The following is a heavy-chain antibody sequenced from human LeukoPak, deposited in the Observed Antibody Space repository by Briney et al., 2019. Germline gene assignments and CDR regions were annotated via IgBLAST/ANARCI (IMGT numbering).Heavy chain of an antibody. V-gene: IGHV5-51*01. CDR1: GYSFTSYW. D-gene: IGHD6-6*01. J-gene: IGHJ5*02. CDR2: IYPGDSDT. Sequence: GESLKTSCKGSGYSFTSYWIGWVRPMPGKGLEWMGIIYPGDSDTRYSPSFQGQVTISADKSISTAYLQWSSLKASDTAMYYCARQGPIAARFLPHWFDPWGQGTLVTVSS. CDR3: ARQGPIAARFLPHWFDP.